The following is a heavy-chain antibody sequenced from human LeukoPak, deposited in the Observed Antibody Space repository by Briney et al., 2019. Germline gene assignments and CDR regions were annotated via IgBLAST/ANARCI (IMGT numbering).Heavy chain of an antibody. J-gene: IGHJ5*01. CDR1: HFTFSSYH. CDR2: ISSSGSII. D-gene: IGHD1-1*01. Sequence: GGSLRLSCGVSHFTFSSYHMNWVRQSPGKGLEWISYISSSGSIIYYADSVKGRFTISRDNAKNSLYLQMNSLIGEDTAFYYCARAGSTNSWNGDDWFDFWGQGTLVTVSS. V-gene: IGHV3-48*03. CDR3: ARAGSTNSWNGDDWFDF.